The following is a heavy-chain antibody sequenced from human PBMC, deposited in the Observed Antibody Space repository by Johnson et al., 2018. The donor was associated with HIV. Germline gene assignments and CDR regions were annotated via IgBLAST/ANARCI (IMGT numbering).Heavy chain of an antibody. V-gene: IGHV3-33*06. D-gene: IGHD1-7*01. CDR1: GFTFNDYG. J-gene: IGHJ3*02. CDR3: AKGGFITGTKDAFDI. CDR2: IWYDGSNK. Sequence: QVQLVESGGGVVQPGRSLRLSCAASGFTFNDYGMSWVRQTPGKGLEWVAVIWYDGSNKYYADSVRGRFTISRDNSKNTLYLQMNSLRAEDTAVYYCAKGGFITGTKDAFDIWGQGTMVTVSS.